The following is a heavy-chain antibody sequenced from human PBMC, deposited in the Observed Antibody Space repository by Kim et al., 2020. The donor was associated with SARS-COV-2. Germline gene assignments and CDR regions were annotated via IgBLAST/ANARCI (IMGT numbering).Heavy chain of an antibody. V-gene: IGHV3-33*01. CDR2: IWYDGSNK. CDR1: GFTFSSYG. J-gene: IGHJ4*02. CDR3: ARGPRYWSWSGPNGYFDH. Sequence: GGSLRLSCAASGFTFSSYGMHWVRQAPGKGLEWVAVIWYDGSNKYYADSVKGRFTISRDNSKNTLYLQMNSLRAEDTAVYYCARGPRYWSWSGPNGYFDHWGQGTLVTVSS. D-gene: IGHD3-3*01.